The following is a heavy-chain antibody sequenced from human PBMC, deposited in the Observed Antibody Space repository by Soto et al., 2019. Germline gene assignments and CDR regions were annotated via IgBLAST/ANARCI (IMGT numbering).Heavy chain of an antibody. CDR3: ARVGSCSLLFYYFDY. D-gene: IGHD2-15*01. CDR2: ISYDGSNK. CDR1: GFTFSSYA. J-gene: IGHJ4*02. V-gene: IGHV3-30-3*01. Sequence: QVQLVESGGGVVQPGRSLRLSCAASGFTFSSYAMHWVRQAPGKGLEWVAVISYDGSNKYYADSVKGGFTISRDNYKNTLCLQMNSLRAEDTAVYYCARVGSCSLLFYYFDYWGQGTLVTVSS.